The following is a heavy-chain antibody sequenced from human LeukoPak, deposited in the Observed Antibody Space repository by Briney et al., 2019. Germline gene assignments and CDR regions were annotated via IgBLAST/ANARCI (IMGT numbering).Heavy chain of an antibody. J-gene: IGHJ4*02. CDR2: VTGSGGNT. V-gene: IGHV3-23*01. D-gene: IGHD1-26*01. CDR1: GFTFSSYA. CDR3: ARDRVGATDYFDY. Sequence: SGGSLRLSCAASGFTFSSYAMSWVRQAPGKGLEWVSVVTGSGGNTYYADSVKGRFTISKDNSKNTLYLQMNSLRAEDTAVYYCARDRVGATDYFDYWGQGTLVTVSS.